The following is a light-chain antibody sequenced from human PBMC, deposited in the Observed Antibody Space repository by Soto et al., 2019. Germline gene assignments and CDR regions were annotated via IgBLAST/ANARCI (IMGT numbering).Light chain of an antibody. J-gene: IGKJ2*01. Sequence: EIVLTQSPGTLSLSPGERATLSCRASQIISSSYLAWYQQKPAQPPRLLIYAASSRATGIPGRFSGSGSGTDFTIIIKIVEPEDFALYYCQHYGSSATFGQGTKLEIK. V-gene: IGKV3-20*01. CDR3: QHYGSSAT. CDR1: QIISSSY. CDR2: AAS.